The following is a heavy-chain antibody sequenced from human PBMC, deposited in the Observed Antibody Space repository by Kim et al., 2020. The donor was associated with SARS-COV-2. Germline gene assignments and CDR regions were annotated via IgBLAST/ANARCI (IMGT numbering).Heavy chain of an antibody. D-gene: IGHD5-12*01. V-gene: IGHV1-2*04. J-gene: IGHJ4*02. Sequence: YAQKFQGWVTMTRDTSISTAYMELTRLRSDDTAVYYCARGGVWLRPFDYWGQGTLVTVSS. CDR3: ARGGVWLRPFDY.